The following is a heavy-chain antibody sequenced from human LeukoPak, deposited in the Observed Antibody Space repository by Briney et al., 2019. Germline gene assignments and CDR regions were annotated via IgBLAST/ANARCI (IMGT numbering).Heavy chain of an antibody. D-gene: IGHD6-13*01. Sequence: GRSLRLSCAASGFTFSSYAMHWVRQAPGKGLEWVAVISYDGSNKYYADSVKGRFTISRDDSKNTLYLQMNSLRAEDTAVYYCARDVRFIAAAFDYYYGMDVWGQGTTVTVSS. CDR2: ISYDGSNK. CDR3: ARDVRFIAAAFDYYYGMDV. V-gene: IGHV3-30-3*01. CDR1: GFTFSSYA. J-gene: IGHJ6*02.